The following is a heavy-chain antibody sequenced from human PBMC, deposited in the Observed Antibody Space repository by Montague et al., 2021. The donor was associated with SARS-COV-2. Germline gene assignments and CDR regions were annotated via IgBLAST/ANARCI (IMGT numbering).Heavy chain of an antibody. J-gene: IGHJ6*03. D-gene: IGHD3-3*01. V-gene: IGHV4-39*01. CDR2: IHYSGST. CDR1: GGSVSSSNYY. CDR3: ARGEFGVVIMPDSYYSMDV. Sequence: SETLSLTCTVSGGSVSSSNYYWGWIRQPPGKGLEWIGSIHYSGSTYYKPSLKSRVTISVDTSKNQFSLKLNSVTAADTAVYYCARGEFGVVIMPDSYYSMDVWGQGTTVTVSS.